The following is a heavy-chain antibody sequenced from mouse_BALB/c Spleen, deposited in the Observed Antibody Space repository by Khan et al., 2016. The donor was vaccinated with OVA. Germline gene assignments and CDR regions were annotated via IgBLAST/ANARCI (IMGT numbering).Heavy chain of an antibody. Sequence: QVQLQQSGAELVRPGSSVKISCKASGYAFSSYWMNWVKQRPGQGLEWIGQIYPGDGNTYYNGKFKGKATLTVDKSSSPAYMQLTRLTSEDSAVYFCAREGYYVCRRAWFAYWGQGTLVTVSA. CDR1: GYAFSSYW. D-gene: IGHD1-1*01. V-gene: IGHV1-80*01. CDR3: AREGYYVCRRAWFAY. J-gene: IGHJ3*01. CDR2: IYPGDGNT.